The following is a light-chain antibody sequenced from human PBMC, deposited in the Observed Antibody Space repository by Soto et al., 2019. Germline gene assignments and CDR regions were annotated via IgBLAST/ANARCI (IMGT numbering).Light chain of an antibody. V-gene: IGLV4-60*03. CDR3: ETWDTNTRV. CDR1: SRHNNYI. J-gene: IGLJ2*01. CDR2: IEGSGSY. Sequence: QPVLTQSSSASASLGSSVKLTCTPNSRHNNYIIAWHQQQPGTAPRYLMKIEGSGSYNKGSGVPDRFSGSSSGADRYLTISNLQSEDEADYYCETWDTNTRVFGGGTKLTVL.